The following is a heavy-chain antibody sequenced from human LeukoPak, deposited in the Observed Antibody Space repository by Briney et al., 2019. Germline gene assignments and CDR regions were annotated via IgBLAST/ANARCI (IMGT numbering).Heavy chain of an antibody. CDR3: ARGGYSGYDPIDY. V-gene: IGHV4-59*12. D-gene: IGHD5-12*01. CDR2: IYYSGST. CDR1: GGSISSYY. Sequence: SETLSLTCTVSGGSISSYYWSWIRQPPGKGLEWIGYIYYSGSTNYNPSLKSRVTISVDTSKNQFSLKLSSVTAADTAVYYCARGGYSGYDPIDYWGQGTLVTVSS. J-gene: IGHJ4*02.